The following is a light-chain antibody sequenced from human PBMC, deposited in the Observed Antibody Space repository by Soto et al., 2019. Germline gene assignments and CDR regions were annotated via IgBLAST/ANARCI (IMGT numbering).Light chain of an antibody. CDR2: EVS. V-gene: IGLV2-14*01. J-gene: IGLJ1*01. Sequence: QSALTQPASVSGSPGQSITISCTGTSSDIGAYNYVSWYQQHPGKVPKLMISEVSNRPSGVSNRFSGSKSGNTASLTISGLQAEDEADYYCSSYTATSTLVFGTGTKVTVL. CDR3: SSYTATSTLV. CDR1: SSDIGAYNY.